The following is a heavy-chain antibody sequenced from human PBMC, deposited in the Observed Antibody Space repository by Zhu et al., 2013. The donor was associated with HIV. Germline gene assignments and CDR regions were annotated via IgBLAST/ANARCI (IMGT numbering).Heavy chain of an antibody. V-gene: IGHV1-18*01. J-gene: IGHJ4*02. CDR1: GYTFTNYG. CDR3: ARVGNWPDWYFDY. CDR2: VSDYNGNA. D-gene: IGHD1-1*01. Sequence: QVQLVQSGPEVKKPGASVKVSCKASGYTFTNYGIRWVRQAPGQGLEWMGWVSDYNGNADYAQNVQGRVTMTTDTSTSTAYMELRSLRSDDTAVYYCARVGNWPDWYFDYWGQGTLVTVSS.